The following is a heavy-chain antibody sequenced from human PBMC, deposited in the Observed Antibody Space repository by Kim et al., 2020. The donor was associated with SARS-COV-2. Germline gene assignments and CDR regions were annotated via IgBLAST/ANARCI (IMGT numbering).Heavy chain of an antibody. D-gene: IGHD2-2*02. CDR3: ARAGVCSSTSCYTLYYYYGMDV. V-gene: IGHV1-18*04. CDR2: ISAYNGNT. CDR1: GYTFTSYG. Sequence: ASVKVSCKASGYTFTSYGISWVRQAPGQGLEWMGWISAYNGNTNYAQKLQGRVTMTTDTSTSTAYMELRSLRSDDTAVYYCARAGVCSSTSCYTLYYYYGMDVWGQGTTVTVSS. J-gene: IGHJ6*02.